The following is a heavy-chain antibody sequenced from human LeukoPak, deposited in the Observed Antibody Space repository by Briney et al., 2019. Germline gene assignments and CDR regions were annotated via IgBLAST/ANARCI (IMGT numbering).Heavy chain of an antibody. CDR2: IFYSGST. Sequence: SETLSLTCTVSSGSISSYYWSWIRQPPGKGLEWIGYIFYSGSTNYNPSLKSRVTISVDTSKNQFSLGLSSVTAADTAVYYCARGPTRYYFDCWVQGTLVTVTS. J-gene: IGHJ4*02. D-gene: IGHD4-17*01. CDR3: ARGPTRYYFDC. V-gene: IGHV4-59*01. CDR1: SGSISSYY.